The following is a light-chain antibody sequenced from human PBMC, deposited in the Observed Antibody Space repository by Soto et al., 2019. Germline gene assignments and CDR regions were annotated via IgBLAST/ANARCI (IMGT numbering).Light chain of an antibody. CDR3: SSYSSSGTLGV. CDR1: SSDVGGYNY. J-gene: IGLJ2*01. Sequence: QSALTQPASVSGSPGQSITISCTGTSSDVGGYNYVSWYQQHPGKAPKLMIYEVSNRPSGVSNRFSGSKSGNTASLTISGLQADDEADYYCSSYSSSGTLGVFGGGTKVTVL. V-gene: IGLV2-14*01. CDR2: EVS.